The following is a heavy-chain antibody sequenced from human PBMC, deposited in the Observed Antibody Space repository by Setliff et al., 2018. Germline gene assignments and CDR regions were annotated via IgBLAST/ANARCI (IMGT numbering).Heavy chain of an antibody. Sequence: PSETLSLTCTVSGGSISSSSHYWGWIRQPPGKGLEWIGSIYYTGSTYYNPSLKSRVTMSVDTSKRQFSLKLGSATAADTAVYYCARDMGRPYYFESWGLGTLVTVSS. CDR3: ARDMGRPYYFES. V-gene: IGHV4-39*07. J-gene: IGHJ4*02. D-gene: IGHD1-1*01. CDR1: GGSISSSSHY. CDR2: IYYTGST.